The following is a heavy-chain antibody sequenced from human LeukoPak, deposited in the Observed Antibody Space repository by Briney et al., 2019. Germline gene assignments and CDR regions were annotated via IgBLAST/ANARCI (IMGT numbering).Heavy chain of an antibody. J-gene: IGHJ3*02. V-gene: IGHV4-34*01. CDR2: INHSGST. CDR3: ARHKVYYRTGYYRRDAFDI. CDR1: GGSFSGYY. Sequence: SETLSLTCAVYGGSFSGYYWSWIRQPPGKGLEWIGEINHSGSTNYNPSLKSRVTISVDTSKNQFSLKLSSVTAADTAVYYCARHKVYYRTGYYRRDAFDIWGQGTMVTVSS. D-gene: IGHD3/OR15-3a*01.